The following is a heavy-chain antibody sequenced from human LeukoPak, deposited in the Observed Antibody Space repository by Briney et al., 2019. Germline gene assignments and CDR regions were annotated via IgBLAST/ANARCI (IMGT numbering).Heavy chain of an antibody. CDR2: INTNTGNP. CDR3: AREIWFGELFGAFDI. J-gene: IGHJ3*02. Sequence: ASVKVSCTAPGYTFTSYAMNWVRQAPGQGLEWMGWINTNTGNPTYAQGFTGRFVFSLDTSVSTAYLQISSLKAEDTAVYYCAREIWFGELFGAFDIWGQGTMVTVSS. CDR1: GYTFTSYA. V-gene: IGHV7-4-1*02. D-gene: IGHD3-10*01.